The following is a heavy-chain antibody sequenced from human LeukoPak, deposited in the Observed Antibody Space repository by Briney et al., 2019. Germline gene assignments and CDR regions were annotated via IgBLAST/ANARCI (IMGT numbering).Heavy chain of an antibody. V-gene: IGHV4-59*13. D-gene: IGHD3-10*01. Sequence: SETLSLTCSVSGVSITSYYWNWIRQSPGKGLEWLGNIHSRGTTNYNPSLKSRVTLSLDTSKSQFALKVTSVTAADTAVYYCARAYYYGSGSYGLDYWGQGTLVTVSS. J-gene: IGHJ4*02. CDR3: ARAYYYGSGSYGLDY. CDR2: IHSRGTT. CDR1: GVSITSYY.